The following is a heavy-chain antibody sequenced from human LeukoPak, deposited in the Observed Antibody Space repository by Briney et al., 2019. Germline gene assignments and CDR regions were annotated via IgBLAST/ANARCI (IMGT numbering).Heavy chain of an antibody. D-gene: IGHD1-14*01. CDR3: GCQPCDAFDI. Sequence: GGSLRLSCAASGFTFSSYGMHWVRQAPGKGLEWVAFIRYDGSNKYYADSVKGRFTISRDNSKNTLYLQMNSLRAEDTAVYYCGCQPCDAFDIWGQGTMVTVSS. J-gene: IGHJ3*02. CDR2: IRYDGSNK. CDR1: GFTFSSYG. V-gene: IGHV3-30*02.